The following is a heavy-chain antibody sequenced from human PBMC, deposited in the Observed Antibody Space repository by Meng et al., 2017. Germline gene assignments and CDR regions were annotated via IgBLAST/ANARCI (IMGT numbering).Heavy chain of an antibody. CDR2: MNPNSGNT. D-gene: IGHD2-2*01. V-gene: IGHV1-8*01. J-gene: IGHJ5*02. Sequence: LVVQSAAEVKKPGASVKVSFKASAYTFTSYDLNWVRQATGQGLEWMGWMNPNSGNTGYAQKFQGRVTMTRDTSISTAYMELSSLRSEDTAVYYCARGDIVVVPAALFDPWGQGTLVTVSS. CDR1: AYTFTSYD. CDR3: ARGDIVVVPAALFDP.